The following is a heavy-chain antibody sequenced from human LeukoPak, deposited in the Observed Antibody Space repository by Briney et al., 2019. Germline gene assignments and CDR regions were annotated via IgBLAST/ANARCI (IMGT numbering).Heavy chain of an antibody. CDR1: GGTSSSYA. CDR2: IIPIFGTA. CDR3: ARAVGIVGASFDY. V-gene: IGHV1-69*13. J-gene: IGHJ4*02. D-gene: IGHD1-26*01. Sequence: SVKVSCKASGGTSSSYAISWVRQAPGQGLEWMGGIIPIFGTANYAQKFQGRVTITADESTSTAYMELSSLRSEDTAVYYCARAVGIVGASFDYWGQGTLVTVSS.